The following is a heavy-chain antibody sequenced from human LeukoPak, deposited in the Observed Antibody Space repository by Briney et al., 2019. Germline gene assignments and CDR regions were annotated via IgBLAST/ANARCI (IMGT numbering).Heavy chain of an antibody. D-gene: IGHD3-22*01. CDR3: AYSSDFQQH. CDR2: INHGGST. J-gene: IGHJ1*01. V-gene: IGHV4-34*01. Sequence: PSETLSLTCAVYGGSFSDYYWSSFRQPPGMGLEWIGEINHGGSTNYNPSLKSRVTISVDTSKNQFSLKLSSVTAADTAVYYCAYSSDFQQHWGQGTLVTVSS. CDR1: GGSFSDYY.